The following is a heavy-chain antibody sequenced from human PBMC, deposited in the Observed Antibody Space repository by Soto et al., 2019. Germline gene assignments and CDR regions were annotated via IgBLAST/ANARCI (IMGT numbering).Heavy chain of an antibody. D-gene: IGHD1-20*01. Sequence: SETLSLTCTVSGGSISSSSYYWGWIRQPPGKGLEWIGSIYYSGSTYYNPSLKSRVTISVDTSKNQFSLKLSSVTAADTAVYYCARTAPSITGTFDYWGQGTLVTVSS. CDR3: ARTAPSITGTFDY. CDR2: IYYSGST. V-gene: IGHV4-39*01. J-gene: IGHJ4*02. CDR1: GGSISSSSYY.